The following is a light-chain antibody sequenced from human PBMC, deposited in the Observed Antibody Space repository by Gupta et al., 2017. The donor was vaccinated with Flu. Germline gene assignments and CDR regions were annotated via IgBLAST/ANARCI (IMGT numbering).Light chain of an antibody. CDR2: AAS. V-gene: IGKV1-39*01. CDR3: QQSYSTPLWA. Sequence: DRVTITCRASQSISSYLNWYQQKPGKAPKLLIYAASSLQSGVPSMFSGSGSGTDFTLTISSLQPEDFATYYCQQSYSTPLWAFGQGTKVEIK. CDR1: QSISSY. J-gene: IGKJ1*01.